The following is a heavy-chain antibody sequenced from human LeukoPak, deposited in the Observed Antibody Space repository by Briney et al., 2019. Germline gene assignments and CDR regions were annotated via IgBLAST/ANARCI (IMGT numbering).Heavy chain of an antibody. CDR2: IYSGGST. D-gene: IGHD6-19*01. V-gene: IGHV3-53*01. Sequence: GGSLRLSCAASGFTVGSNYVSWIRQAPGKGLEWVSVIYSGGSTDYADSVKGRFTISRDNSKNTLYLQMNSLRAEDTAVYYCARDSSGWYYFDYWGQGTLVTVSS. J-gene: IGHJ4*02. CDR3: ARDSSGWYYFDY. CDR1: GFTVGSNY.